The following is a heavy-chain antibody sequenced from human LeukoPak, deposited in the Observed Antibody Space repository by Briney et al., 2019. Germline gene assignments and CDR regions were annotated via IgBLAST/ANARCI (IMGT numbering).Heavy chain of an antibody. V-gene: IGHV1-2*02. Sequence: ASVKVSCKSSGYTFNGYYMRWVRQAPGQGLEWMGWINPNNGGTKYAQNFQGRVTMTRDTSISTAYMELSRLRSDDTAVYYCARDLCGCSGGSCYSCFDYWGQGTLVTVSS. CDR2: INPNNGGT. J-gene: IGHJ4*02. D-gene: IGHD2-15*01. CDR3: ARDLCGCSGGSCYSCFDY. CDR1: GYTFNGYY.